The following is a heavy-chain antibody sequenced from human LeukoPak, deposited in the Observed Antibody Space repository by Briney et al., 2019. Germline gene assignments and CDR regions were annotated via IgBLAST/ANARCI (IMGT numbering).Heavy chain of an antibody. CDR1: GFTFSSYW. J-gene: IGHJ4*02. CDR2: INSDGSTT. CDR3: ARRSSGSPPYYFDY. Sequence: GGSLRLSCAASGFTFSSYWMHWVRQAPGKGLVWVSRINSDGSTTNYADSVKGRFTISRDNARNTLYLQMNSLRAEDTAVYYCARRSSGSPPYYFDYWGQGTLVTVSS. V-gene: IGHV3-74*01. D-gene: IGHD1-26*01.